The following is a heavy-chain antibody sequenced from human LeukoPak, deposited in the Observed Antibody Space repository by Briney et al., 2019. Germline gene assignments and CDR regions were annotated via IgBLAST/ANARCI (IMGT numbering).Heavy chain of an antibody. Sequence: GGSLRLSCAASGFTFSSYGMHWVRQAPGKGLEWVAFIRYDGSNKYYADFVKGRFTISRDNSKNTLYLQMNSLRAEDTAVYYCAKWGTYSSGWLDYWGQGTLVTVSS. D-gene: IGHD6-19*01. V-gene: IGHV3-30*02. CDR2: IRYDGSNK. J-gene: IGHJ4*02. CDR3: AKWGTYSSGWLDY. CDR1: GFTFSSYG.